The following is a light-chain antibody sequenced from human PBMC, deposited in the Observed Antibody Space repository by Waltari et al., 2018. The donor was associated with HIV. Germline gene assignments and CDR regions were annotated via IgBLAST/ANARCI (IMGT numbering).Light chain of an antibody. CDR1: SSDVGGFTY. Sequence: QSALTQPASVSGSPGQSITISCTGTSSDVGGFTYVSWYQHHPGKAPKLMIYDVTSRPSGVSNRFSGSKSGNTASLTISGLQAEDEADYYCSSYTSSSTLVVFGGGTKLTVL. CDR3: SSYTSSSTLVV. CDR2: DVT. V-gene: IGLV2-14*03. J-gene: IGLJ2*01.